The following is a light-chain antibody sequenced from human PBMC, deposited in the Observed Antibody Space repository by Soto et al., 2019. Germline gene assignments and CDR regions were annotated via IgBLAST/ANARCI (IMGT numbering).Light chain of an antibody. Sequence: GDRVTITCGASQSISSWLAWYQQKPGKAPKLLIYDASSLESGVPSRFSGSGSGTEFTLTISCLQSEDFATYYCQQYYSYPPITFGQGTRLEIK. V-gene: IGKV1-5*01. CDR1: QSISSW. CDR3: QQYYSYPPIT. J-gene: IGKJ5*01. CDR2: DAS.